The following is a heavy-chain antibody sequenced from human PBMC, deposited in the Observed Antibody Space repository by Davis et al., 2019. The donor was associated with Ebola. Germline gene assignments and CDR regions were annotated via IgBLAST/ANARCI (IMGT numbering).Heavy chain of an antibody. D-gene: IGHD6-19*01. J-gene: IGHJ4*02. CDR2: IYDQST. CDR3: ATTQWLREFDN. Sequence: GESLKISCTASGFTVSSNHMSWVRQAPGKGLEWVSVIYDQSTAYADAVRGRVIISRDKSTNTLYLEMSSLRVDDTAVYYCATTQWLREFDNWGQGTLVTVSS. V-gene: IGHV3-53*05. CDR1: GFTVSSNH.